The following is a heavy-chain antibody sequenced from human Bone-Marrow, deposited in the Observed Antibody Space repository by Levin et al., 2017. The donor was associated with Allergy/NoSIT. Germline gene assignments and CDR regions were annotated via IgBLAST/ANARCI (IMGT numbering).Heavy chain of an antibody. Sequence: GGSLRLSCAASGFTFSSYAMHWVRQAPGKGLEWVAVISYDGSNKYYADSVKGRFTISRDNSKNTLYLQMNSLRAEDTAVYYCARDWGTQTYYDFWSGYYLWLRHGEGGMDVWGQGTTVTVSS. D-gene: IGHD3-3*01. J-gene: IGHJ6*02. CDR1: GFTFSSYA. V-gene: IGHV3-30-3*01. CDR3: ARDWGTQTYYDFWSGYYLWLRHGEGGMDV. CDR2: ISYDGSNK.